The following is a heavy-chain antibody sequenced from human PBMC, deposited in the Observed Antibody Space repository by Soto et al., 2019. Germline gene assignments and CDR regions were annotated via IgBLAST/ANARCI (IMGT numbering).Heavy chain of an antibody. V-gene: IGHV4-4*07. CDR1: GGSISSHY. CDR2: IYSTGTT. CDR3: AREKDYYYSAMDV. D-gene: IGHD3-22*01. J-gene: IGHJ6*02. Sequence: QVPLQESGPGLVKPSETLSLTCTVSGGSISSHYWTWIRQPAGKGLEWIGRIYSTGTTDYNPSLGSRVTMSVDASKNQFSLKLRSVTAADTAVYYCAREKDYYYSAMDVWGQGTTVAVSS.